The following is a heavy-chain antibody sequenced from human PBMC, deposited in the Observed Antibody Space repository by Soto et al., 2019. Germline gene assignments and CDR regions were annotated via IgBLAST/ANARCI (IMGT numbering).Heavy chain of an antibody. J-gene: IGHJ5*02. D-gene: IGHD3-9*01. CDR2: IWYDGSNK. CDR3: ARDRNDILTGPFDP. CDR1: GFTFSNAW. V-gene: IGHV3-33*08. Sequence: GGSLRLSCAASGFTFSNAWMNWVRQAPGKGLEWVAVIWYDGSNKYYADSVKGRFTISRDNSKNTLYLQMNSLRAEDTAVYYCARDRNDILTGPFDPWGQGTLVTVSS.